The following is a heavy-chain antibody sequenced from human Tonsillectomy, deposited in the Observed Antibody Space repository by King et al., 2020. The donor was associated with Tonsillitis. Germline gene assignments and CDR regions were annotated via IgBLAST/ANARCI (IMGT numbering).Heavy chain of an antibody. CDR2: LSFVAIYK. CDR1: GFTFSSYG. CDR3: ANEGAVAAISNYYYYGMDV. V-gene: IGHV3-30*18. D-gene: IGHD6-19*01. Sequence: HVQLVQSGGGVVQPGRSLRLSCADSGFTFSSYGMHWVRQAPGKGLEWVAVLSFVAIYKYYPDSARGGFTTSGDNSKNTLYLQMNSLRAGDTAVYYCANEGAVAAISNYYYYGMDVWGQGTTVTVSS. J-gene: IGHJ6*02.